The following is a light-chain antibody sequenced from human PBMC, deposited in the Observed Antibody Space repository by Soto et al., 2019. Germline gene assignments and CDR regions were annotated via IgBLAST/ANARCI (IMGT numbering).Light chain of an antibody. V-gene: IGLV2-11*01. CDR1: SSDVGRYNY. CDR2: DVN. CDR3: CSYAGRGLV. J-gene: IGLJ2*01. Sequence: QSALTQPRSVSGSPGQSVTISCTGTSSDVGRYNYVSWYQQYPGKAPKLMIYDVNNRPSGVPDRLSGSKSGNTASLTISGLQAEDEADYYCCSYAGRGLVFGGGTKLTVL.